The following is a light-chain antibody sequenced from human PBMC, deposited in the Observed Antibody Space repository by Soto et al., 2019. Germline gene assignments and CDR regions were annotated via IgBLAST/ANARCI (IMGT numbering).Light chain of an antibody. CDR2: LGS. CDR3: MQPLQSWT. V-gene: IGKV2-28*01. Sequence: DVVMTQSPLSLPGTPGEAASISCISSQILLHSNGYNYLDCYLQKPGQSPQLLIYLGSNRASGVPDRFSGSGSGTDFTLKISRVEAEDVGVYYCMQPLQSWTFGQGTKVDIK. CDR1: QILLHSNGYNY. J-gene: IGKJ1*01.